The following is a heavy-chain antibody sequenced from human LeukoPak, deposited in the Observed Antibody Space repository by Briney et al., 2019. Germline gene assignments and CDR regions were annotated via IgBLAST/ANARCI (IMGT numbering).Heavy chain of an antibody. J-gene: IGHJ4*02. D-gene: IGHD3-9*01. Sequence: GGSLRLSCAASGFTFSSYGMHWVRQAPGKGLEWVAFIRYDGSNKYYADSVKGRFTISRDNSKNTLYLQMNSLRAEDTAVYYCAKDYDILTGYYGYWGQGTLVTVSS. CDR2: IRYDGSNK. CDR1: GFTFSSYG. V-gene: IGHV3-30*02. CDR3: AKDYDILTGYYGY.